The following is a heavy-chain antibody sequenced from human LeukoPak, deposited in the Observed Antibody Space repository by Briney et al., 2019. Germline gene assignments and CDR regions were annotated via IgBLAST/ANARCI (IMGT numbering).Heavy chain of an antibody. V-gene: IGHV4-34*01. J-gene: IGHJ3*02. D-gene: IGHD7-27*01. Sequence: SETLSLTCAVYGGSFSGYYWSWIRQPPGKGLEWIGEINHSGSTNYNPSLKSRVTISVDTSKNQFSLKLSSVTAADTAVYYCARTTGDNAFDIWGQGTMVTVSS. CDR3: ARTTGDNAFDI. CDR2: INHSGST. CDR1: GGSFSGYY.